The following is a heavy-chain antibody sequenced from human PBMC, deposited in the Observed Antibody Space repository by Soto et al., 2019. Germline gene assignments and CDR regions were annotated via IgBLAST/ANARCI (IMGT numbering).Heavy chain of an antibody. D-gene: IGHD3-22*01. CDR2: IYYSGST. CDR3: ARAGYYYDSSGQSGWFDP. V-gene: IGHV4-59*01. Sequence: PSETLSLTCTVSGCSISSYDWSWIRQPPGKGLEWIGYIYYSGSTNYNPSLKSRVTISVDTSKNQFSLKLSSVTAADTAVYYCARAGYYYDSSGQSGWFDPWGQGTLVTVS. CDR1: GCSISSYD. J-gene: IGHJ5*02.